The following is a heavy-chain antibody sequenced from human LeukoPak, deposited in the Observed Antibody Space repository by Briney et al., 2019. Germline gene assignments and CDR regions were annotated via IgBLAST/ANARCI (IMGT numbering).Heavy chain of an antibody. CDR2: ISYDGSNK. CDR1: GFTFSSYA. V-gene: IGHV3-30*04. CDR3: ARGEQQLVQNSGEFDH. D-gene: IGHD6-13*01. Sequence: GGSLRLSYVASGFTFSSYAMHWVRQAPGKGLEWVAVISYDGSNKYYADSVKGRFTISRDNSKNTLYLQMNSLRAEDTAVYYCARGEQQLVQNSGEFDHWGQGTLVTVSS. J-gene: IGHJ4*02.